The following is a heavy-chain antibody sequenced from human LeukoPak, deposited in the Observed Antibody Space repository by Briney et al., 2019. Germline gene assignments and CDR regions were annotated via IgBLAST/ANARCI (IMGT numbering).Heavy chain of an antibody. V-gene: IGHV3-11*01. Sequence: GGSLTLSCAASGFTFNDYYMSWIRQAPGQGLERVSYISSSGSTIYYADSVQRRFTISRDNAKNSLYLQMNSLRAEDTAVYYYARLGYCSSTSGSNYYYYGMDVWGQGTTVTVSS. CDR3: ARLGYCSSTSGSNYYYYGMDV. CDR1: GFTFNDYY. D-gene: IGHD2-2*01. CDR2: ISSSGSTI. J-gene: IGHJ6*02.